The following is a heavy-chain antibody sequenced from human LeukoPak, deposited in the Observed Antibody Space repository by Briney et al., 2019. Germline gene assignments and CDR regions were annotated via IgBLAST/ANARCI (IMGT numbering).Heavy chain of an antibody. CDR3: ARDNPYSSSWFRDGMDV. V-gene: IGHV1-46*01. Sequence: VASVKVSCKVSGYTLTELSMHWVRQAPGQGLEWMGIINPSGGSTSYAQKFQGRVTMTRDTSTSTVYMELSSLRSEDTAVYYCARDNPYSSSWFRDGMDVWGQGTTVTVSS. CDR2: INPSGGST. J-gene: IGHJ6*02. D-gene: IGHD6-13*01. CDR1: GYTLTELS.